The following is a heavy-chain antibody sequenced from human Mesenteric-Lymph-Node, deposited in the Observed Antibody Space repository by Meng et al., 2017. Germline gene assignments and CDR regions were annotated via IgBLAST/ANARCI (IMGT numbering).Heavy chain of an antibody. D-gene: IGHD3-22*01. CDR2: IWYDGSNK. J-gene: IGHJ4*02. V-gene: IGHV3-33*01. CDR3: ARDLYYYDSSGYFAY. CDR1: GFTFSSYG. Sequence: GGSLRLSCAASGFTFSSYGMHWVRQAPGKGLEWVAVIWYDGSNKYYADSVKGRFTISRDNSKNTLYLQMNSLRAEDTAVYYCARDLYYYDSSGYFAYWGQGTLVTVSS.